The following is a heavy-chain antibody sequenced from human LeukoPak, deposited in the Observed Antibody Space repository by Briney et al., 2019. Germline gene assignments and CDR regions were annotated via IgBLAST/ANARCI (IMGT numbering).Heavy chain of an antibody. D-gene: IGHD2-2*01. J-gene: IGHJ4*02. Sequence: PSETLSLTCAVYGGSFSGYYWSWIRQPPGKGLEWIGEINHSGSTNYNPSLKSRVTISVDTSKNQFSLKLSSVTAADTAVYYCARHNALPAANRAIDYWGQGTLVTVSS. V-gene: IGHV4-34*01. CDR1: GGSFSGYY. CDR2: INHSGST. CDR3: ARHNALPAANRAIDY.